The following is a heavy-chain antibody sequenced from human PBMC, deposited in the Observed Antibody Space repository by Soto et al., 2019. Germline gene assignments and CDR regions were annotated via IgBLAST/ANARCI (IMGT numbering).Heavy chain of an antibody. CDR2: ISSDSSNI. CDR3: ATYYGSGSYFPDHYYYGMDV. Sequence: EVQLVESGRGLVQPGGSTRLSCAASGFTFSIYRMHWVRQAPGKGLEWVSYISSDSSNIAYADSVKGRFTISRDNAKNSLYLQMNSLRAEDTAVYYCATYYGSGSYFPDHYYYGMDVWGQGTTVTVSS. CDR1: GFTFSIYR. V-gene: IGHV3-48*01. J-gene: IGHJ6*02. D-gene: IGHD3-10*01.